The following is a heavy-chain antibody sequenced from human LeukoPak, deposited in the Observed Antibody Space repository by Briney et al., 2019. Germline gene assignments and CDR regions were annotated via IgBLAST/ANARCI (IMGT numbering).Heavy chain of an antibody. Sequence: PGGSLRLSCAASGFTFSSYAMHWVRQAPGKGLEWVAVISYDGSNKYYADSVKGRFTISRDNSKNTLYLQMNSLKTEDTAVYYCTTDLGPAVYYYGMDVWGQGTTVTVSS. J-gene: IGHJ6*02. CDR1: GFTFSSYA. V-gene: IGHV3-30-3*01. CDR3: TTDLGPAVYYYGMDV. D-gene: IGHD3-16*01. CDR2: ISYDGSNK.